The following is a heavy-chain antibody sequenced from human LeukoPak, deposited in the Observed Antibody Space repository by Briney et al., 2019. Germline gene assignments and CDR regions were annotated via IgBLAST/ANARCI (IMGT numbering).Heavy chain of an antibody. CDR1: GFTFSSYW. V-gene: IGHV3-30*03. Sequence: GGSLRLSCAASGFTFSSYWMSWVRQAPGKGLEWVAVISYDGSNKYYADSVKGRFTISRDNSKNTLYLQMNSLRAEDTAVYYCARAGDYGGNSVYFQHWGQGTLVTVSS. D-gene: IGHD4-23*01. CDR3: ARAGDYGGNSVYFQH. J-gene: IGHJ1*01. CDR2: ISYDGSNK.